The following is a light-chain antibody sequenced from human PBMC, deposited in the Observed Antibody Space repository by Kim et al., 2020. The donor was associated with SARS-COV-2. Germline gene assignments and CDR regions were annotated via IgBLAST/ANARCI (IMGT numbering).Light chain of an antibody. Sequence: DIQMTQSPSSLSASVGDRVTITCRASQSISTYVNWYQHKPGKAPNLLIYVASGLHSGVPSRFSGSGSGTDFTLTISSLQPDDFATYFCQQTYSAPYTFGLGTKLEI. CDR1: QSISTY. J-gene: IGKJ2*01. CDR3: QQTYSAPYT. CDR2: VAS. V-gene: IGKV1-39*01.